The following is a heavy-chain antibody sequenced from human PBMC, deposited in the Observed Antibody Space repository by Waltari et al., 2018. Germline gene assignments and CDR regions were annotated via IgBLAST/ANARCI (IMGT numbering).Heavy chain of an antibody. Sequence: QVQLVQSGAEVKKPGSSVKVSCKASGGTFSSYAISWVRQAPGQGLEWMGGIIPILGIANYAQKFQGRVTITADESTSTAYMELSSLRSEDTAVYYCARAGTPWVVVVAATFFAFDIWGQGTMVTVSS. V-gene: IGHV1-69*10. CDR2: IIPILGIA. CDR1: GGTFSSYA. J-gene: IGHJ3*02. D-gene: IGHD2-15*01. CDR3: ARAGTPWVVVVAATFFAFDI.